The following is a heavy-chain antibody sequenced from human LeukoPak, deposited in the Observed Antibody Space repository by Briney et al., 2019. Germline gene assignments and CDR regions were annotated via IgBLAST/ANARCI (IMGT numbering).Heavy chain of an antibody. CDR1: DFPFNPYT. CDR3: TRDSAVVAFDV. J-gene: IGHJ3*01. V-gene: IGHV3-48*04. Sequence: GGSLRLSCTASDFPFNPYTMHRVRQAPGKGLEWMSYITGNSDTIYYADSVEGRFTISRDNAKNSLFLQMSSLRAEDTALYYCTRDSAVVAFDVWGQGTLVSVSS. CDR2: ITGNSDTI. D-gene: IGHD6-6*01.